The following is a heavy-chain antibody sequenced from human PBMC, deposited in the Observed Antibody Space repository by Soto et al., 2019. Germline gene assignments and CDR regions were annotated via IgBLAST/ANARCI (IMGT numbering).Heavy chain of an antibody. CDR1: GGSISSSSYY. J-gene: IGHJ6*02. V-gene: IGHV4-39*01. CDR2: IYYSGST. CDR3: ARPRGGAAAPGGMDV. Sequence: SETVSLTCTVSGGSISSSSYYWGWIRQPPGKGLEWIGSIYYSGSTYYNPSLKSRVTISVDTSKNQFSLKLSSVTAADTAVYYCARPRGGAAAPGGMDVWGQGTTVTVSS. D-gene: IGHD6-13*01.